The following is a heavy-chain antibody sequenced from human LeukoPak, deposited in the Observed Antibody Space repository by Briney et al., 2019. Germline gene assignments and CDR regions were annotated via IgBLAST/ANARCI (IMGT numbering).Heavy chain of an antibody. CDR3: ARSSWYLYYFDY. V-gene: IGHV4-34*01. J-gene: IGHJ4*02. D-gene: IGHD6-13*01. CDR1: GGSFSGYY. Sequence: KPSETLSLTCAVYGGSFSGYYWSWIRQPPGKGLEWIGEINHSGSTNYNPSLKSRVTISVDTSKNQFSLKLSSVTAADTAVYYCARSSWYLYYFDYWGQGTLVTVSS. CDR2: INHSGST.